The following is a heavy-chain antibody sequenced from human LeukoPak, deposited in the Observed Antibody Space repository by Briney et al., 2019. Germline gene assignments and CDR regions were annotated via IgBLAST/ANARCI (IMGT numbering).Heavy chain of an antibody. CDR3: ARTNSKKAYYYYYMDV. D-gene: IGHD4-11*01. CDR2: INHSGST. J-gene: IGHJ6*03. Sequence: KPSETRSLTCAVYGGSFSGYYWSWIRQPPGKGLEWIGEINHSGSTNYNPSLKSRVTISVDTSKNQFSLKLSSVTAADTAVYYCARTNSKKAYYYYYMDVWGKGTTVTVSS. CDR1: GGSFSGYY. V-gene: IGHV4-34*01.